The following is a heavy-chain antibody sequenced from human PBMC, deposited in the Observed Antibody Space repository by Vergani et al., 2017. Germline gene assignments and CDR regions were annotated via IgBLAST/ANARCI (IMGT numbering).Heavy chain of an antibody. CDR2: LNPTTGHT. Sequence: VQLVQSGAELRKPGASVTVSCTASGYIFKNYYIHWLRQAPGQAFEWMGILNPTTGHTTSAQKFMGRVDMTRDPSTDTSTRTVQMTLSSLRSGDTAVCFCARAMGYWASATCRAYKFDHWGKRARVTVST. J-gene: IGHJ5*02. V-gene: IGHV1-46*02. CDR3: ARAMGYWASATCRAYKFDH. D-gene: IGHD2-21*01. CDR1: GYIFKNYY.